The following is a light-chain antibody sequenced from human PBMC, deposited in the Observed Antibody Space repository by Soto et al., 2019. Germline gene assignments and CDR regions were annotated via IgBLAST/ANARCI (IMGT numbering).Light chain of an antibody. Sequence: DIQMTHSPSTLSASVGDRVTITCRASQSVSTWLAWYQQKPGKAPQVLISMASTLESGVPSRFSGSGSGTEFTLTISSLQPDDFATYYCQQYNSHSPWTFGQGTKVDIK. CDR2: MAS. J-gene: IGKJ1*01. CDR3: QQYNSHSPWT. CDR1: QSVSTW. V-gene: IGKV1-5*03.